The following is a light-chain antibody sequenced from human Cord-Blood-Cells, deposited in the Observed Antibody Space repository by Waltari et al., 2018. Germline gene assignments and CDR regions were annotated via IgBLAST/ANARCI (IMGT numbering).Light chain of an antibody. CDR3: GFWDDSPYRWV. J-gene: IGLJ3*02. V-gene: IGLV3-19*01. Sequence: SSGLTKEPASSVALGHTVRMTCHGLRLKTEHVSWYQQKPRQVPVLVIYGNINRPSGIPGRFSGSWSGNTGSLSITGAQVEDEAGYYCGFWDDSPYRWVFGGGTRLTV. CDR1: RLKTEH. CDR2: GNI.